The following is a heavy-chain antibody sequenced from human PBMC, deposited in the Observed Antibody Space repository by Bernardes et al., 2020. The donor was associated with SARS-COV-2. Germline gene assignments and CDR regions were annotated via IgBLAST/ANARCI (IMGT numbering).Heavy chain of an antibody. J-gene: IGHJ6*02. V-gene: IGHV3-23*01. Sequence: GGSLRLSCAASGFTFSSYAMSWVRQAPGKGLEWVSVISNSGGSTYYADSVKGRFTISRDNSKNTLYLQMNSLRAEDTAVYYCAKDWYCGSTSCSTGDYYYYGMDVWGQGTTVTVSS. CDR2: ISNSGGST. CDR1: GFTFSSYA. CDR3: AKDWYCGSTSCSTGDYYYYGMDV. D-gene: IGHD2-2*01.